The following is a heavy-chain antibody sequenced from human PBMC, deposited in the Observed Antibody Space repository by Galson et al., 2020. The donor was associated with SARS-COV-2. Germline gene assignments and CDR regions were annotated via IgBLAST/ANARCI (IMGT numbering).Heavy chain of an antibody. Sequence: SETLSLTCTVSGGSISNYYWSWIRQPPGKGLEWIGYVYHSGVTIYNPSFISRVTISVDMSKNQFSLRLNSVTAADTAVYYCARNGPTFGEFFGVVDPWGQGTLVTVSS. CDR3: ARNGPTFGEFFGVVDP. J-gene: IGHJ5*02. CDR2: VYHSGVT. CDR1: GGSISNYY. D-gene: IGHD3-10*02. V-gene: IGHV4-59*01.